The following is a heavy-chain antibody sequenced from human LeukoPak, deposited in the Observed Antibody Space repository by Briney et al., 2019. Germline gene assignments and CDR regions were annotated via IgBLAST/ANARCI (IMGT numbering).Heavy chain of an antibody. Sequence: SETLSLTCTASGGSISSYYWSWIRQPPGKGLEWIGYIYYSGSTNYNPSLKSRVTISVDTSKNQFSLKLSSVTAADTAVYYCARAYYDSSGYYGAFDIWGQGTMVTVSS. CDR1: GGSISSYY. V-gene: IGHV4-59*12. CDR3: ARAYYDSSGYYGAFDI. CDR2: IYYSGST. J-gene: IGHJ3*02. D-gene: IGHD3-22*01.